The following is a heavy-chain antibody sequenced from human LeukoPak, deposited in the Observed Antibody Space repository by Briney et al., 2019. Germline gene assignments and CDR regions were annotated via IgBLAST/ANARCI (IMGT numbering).Heavy chain of an antibody. D-gene: IGHD3-9*01. CDR2: IVGSGANT. J-gene: IGHJ4*02. Sequence: SGGSLRLSCAASGFIFSNYAMSWARQAPGKGLEWVSAIVGSGANTYYADSVKGRFTISRDNPRNTPYLQMNSLRAEDTAVYYCAKWGDYDVLTGYYDPDNWGQGTLVTVSS. CDR1: GFIFSNYA. CDR3: AKWGDYDVLTGYYDPDN. V-gene: IGHV3-23*01.